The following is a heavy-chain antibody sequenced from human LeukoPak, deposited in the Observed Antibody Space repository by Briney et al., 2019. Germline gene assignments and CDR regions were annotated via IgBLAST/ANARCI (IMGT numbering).Heavy chain of an antibody. CDR1: GGTFSSYA. CDR2: IIPILGIA. CDR3: ASYYDSSGYYPNAFDI. Sequence: SVKVSCKASGGTFSSYAISWVRQAPGQGLEWMGRIIPILGIANYAQKFQGRVTITADKSTSTAYMELSSLRSEDTAVYYCASYYDSSGYYPNAFDIWGQGTMVTVSS. J-gene: IGHJ3*02. D-gene: IGHD3-22*01. V-gene: IGHV1-69*04.